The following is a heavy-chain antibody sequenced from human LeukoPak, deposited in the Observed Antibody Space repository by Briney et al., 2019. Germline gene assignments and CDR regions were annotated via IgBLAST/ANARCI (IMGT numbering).Heavy chain of an antibody. CDR2: ISSSTTYM. Sequence: GGSLRLSCAASGFTFSSYAMNWVRQAPGKGLEWVSSISSSTTYMYYADSVQGRFTISRDNAKNTLYLQMNSLRAEDTAVYYCARDRVGATTNFDYWGQGTLVTVSS. CDR3: ARDRVGATTNFDY. D-gene: IGHD1-26*01. CDR1: GFTFSSYA. V-gene: IGHV3-21*04. J-gene: IGHJ4*02.